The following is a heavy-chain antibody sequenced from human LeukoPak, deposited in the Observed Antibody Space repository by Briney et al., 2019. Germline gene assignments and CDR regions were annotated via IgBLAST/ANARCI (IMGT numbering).Heavy chain of an antibody. Sequence: GGSLRLSCAASGFTFSSYWMSWVRQAPGKGLEWVANIKQDGSEKNCVDSVKGRFTISRDNAKKSLYLQMNSLRAEDSAVYYCARMGSSSSAYWGQGTLVTVSS. V-gene: IGHV3-7*01. CDR2: IKQDGSEK. J-gene: IGHJ4*02. CDR1: GFTFSSYW. CDR3: ARMGSSSSAY. D-gene: IGHD6-6*01.